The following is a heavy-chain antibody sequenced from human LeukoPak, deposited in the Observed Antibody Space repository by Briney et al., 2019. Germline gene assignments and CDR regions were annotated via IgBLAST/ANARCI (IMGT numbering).Heavy chain of an antibody. CDR2: INPNSGDT. CDR3: ARDYCSSTSCLSDY. Sequence: ASVKVSCTASGYTFTAYHMHWVRQAPGQGLEWMGRINPNSGDTNYAQKFQGRVTMTRDTSISTAYMELSRLRSDDTAVYYCARDYCSSTSCLSDYWGQGTLVSVSS. D-gene: IGHD2-2*01. J-gene: IGHJ4*02. V-gene: IGHV1-2*06. CDR1: GYTFTAYH.